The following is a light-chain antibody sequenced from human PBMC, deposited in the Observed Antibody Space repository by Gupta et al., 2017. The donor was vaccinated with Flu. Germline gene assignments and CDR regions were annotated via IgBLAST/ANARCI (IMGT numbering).Light chain of an antibody. J-gene: IGKJ2*01. CDR2: DAS. CDR3: QQRSGLPMYT. V-gene: IGKV3-11*01. CDR1: QSVNNQ. Sequence: EIVLTHSPVTLSLSPGDSAILSCRASQSVNNQLAWYQQRPGQPPRLLMFDASRRAAGIPARFSGSGSGTDFTLTITTLEPEDFAVYYCQQRSGLPMYTFGQGTKLEIK.